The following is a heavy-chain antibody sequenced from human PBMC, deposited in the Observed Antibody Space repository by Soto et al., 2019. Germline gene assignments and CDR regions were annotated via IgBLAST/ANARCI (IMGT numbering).Heavy chain of an antibody. CDR1: GFTFSSHW. Sequence: GSLRLSCAAPGFTFSSHWMHWVRQAPGKGPVWVSSISGDGGSTRYADSAKGRFTISRDNAKNTLLLQMDSLRAEDTAVYYCARQASEKELTTWGQETLVIISS. D-gene: IGHD3-10*01. CDR3: ARQASEKELTT. CDR2: ISGDGGST. J-gene: IGHJ4*02. V-gene: IGHV3-74*01.